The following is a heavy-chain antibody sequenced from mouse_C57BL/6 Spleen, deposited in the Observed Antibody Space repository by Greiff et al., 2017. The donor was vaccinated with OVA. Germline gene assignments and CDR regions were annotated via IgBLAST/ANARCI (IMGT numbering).Heavy chain of an antibody. CDR3: ARYKGYYCDY. CDR1: GFTFTDYY. CDR2: IRNKANGYTT. Sequence: EVKLVESGGGLVQPGGSLSLSCAASGFTFTDYYMSWVRQPPGKALEWMGFIRNKANGYTTEYSASVKGRFTISRDNSQSILYLQMNSLRAEDSATYYCARYKGYYCDYWGQGTTLTVSS. V-gene: IGHV7-3*01. J-gene: IGHJ2*01.